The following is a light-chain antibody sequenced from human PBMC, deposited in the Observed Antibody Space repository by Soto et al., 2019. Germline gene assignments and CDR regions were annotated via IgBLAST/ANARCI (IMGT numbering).Light chain of an antibody. V-gene: IGKV1-5*03. J-gene: IGKJ1*01. CDR1: QSISSW. Sequence: DLQITHSPSTLSASVGDRVTITCRASQSISSWLAWYQQKPGTAPNLLIYKTSTLQSGVPSRFSGSGSGTEFTLTISSLQPDDSATYYCQQYNDNWTFGQGTK. CDR2: KTS. CDR3: QQYNDNWT.